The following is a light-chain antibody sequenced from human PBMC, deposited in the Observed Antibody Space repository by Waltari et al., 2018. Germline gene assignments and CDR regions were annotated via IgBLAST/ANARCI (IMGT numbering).Light chain of an antibody. CDR1: QSVTNNH. CDR3: QQYGASPWT. CDR2: DAS. V-gene: IGKV3D-20*01. Sequence: IVLTQSPGTLSLSPGARATLSCGASQSVTNNHLAWYQQKPGLAPRLLIYDASSRATDIPERFSGSGSGSDFTLTISRLEPEDFAFYYCQQYGASPWTFGQGTKVDVK. J-gene: IGKJ1*01.